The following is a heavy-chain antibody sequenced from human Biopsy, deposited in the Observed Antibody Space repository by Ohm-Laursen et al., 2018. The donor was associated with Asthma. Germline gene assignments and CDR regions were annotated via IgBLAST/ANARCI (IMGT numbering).Heavy chain of an antibody. D-gene: IGHD3-22*01. J-gene: IGHJ4*02. CDR2: IYYSGST. CDR3: ARAQDYYDSRGYYRSFDY. Sequence: TLSLTCTVSGGAIDSGAYYWTWIRQHPGKGLEWIGFIYYSGSTYYNPSLKSRVSISIDTSKNQFSLKLGSVTAVDTAVYYCARAQDYYDSRGYYRSFDYWGQGTLVTVSS. CDR1: GGAIDSGAYY. V-gene: IGHV4-31*03.